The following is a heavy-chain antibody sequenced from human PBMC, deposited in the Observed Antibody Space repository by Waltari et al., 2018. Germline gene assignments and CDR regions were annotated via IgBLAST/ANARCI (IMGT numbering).Heavy chain of an antibody. CDR2: IYYSGGT. Sequence: QLQLQESGPGLVKPSETLSLTCTVSGGSISSSSYYWGWIRQPPGKGLEWIGSIYYSGGTYYNPSLKSRVTISVDTSKNQFSLKLSSVTAADTAVYYCARLQVSVAGTQFDYWGQGTLVTVSS. CDR3: ARLQVSVAGTQFDY. D-gene: IGHD6-19*01. J-gene: IGHJ4*02. CDR1: GGSISSSSYY. V-gene: IGHV4-39*01.